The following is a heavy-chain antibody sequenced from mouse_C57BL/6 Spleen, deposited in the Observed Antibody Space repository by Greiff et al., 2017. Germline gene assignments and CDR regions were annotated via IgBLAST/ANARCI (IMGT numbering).Heavy chain of an antibody. V-gene: IGHV1-26*01. Sequence: VQLQQSGPELVKPGASVKISCKASGYTFTDYYMNWVKQSHGKSLEWIGDINPNNGGTSYNQKFKGKATLTVDKSSSTAYMELRSLTSEDSAVYYCASGDYDYNYFDYWGQGTTLTVSS. CDR2: INPNNGGT. CDR1: GYTFTDYY. J-gene: IGHJ2*01. CDR3: ASGDYDYNYFDY. D-gene: IGHD2-4*01.